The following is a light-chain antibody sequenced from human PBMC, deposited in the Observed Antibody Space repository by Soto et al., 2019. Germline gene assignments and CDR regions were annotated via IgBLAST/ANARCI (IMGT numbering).Light chain of an antibody. J-gene: IGLJ3*02. V-gene: IGLV2-11*01. Sequence: QSVLTRPRSVSGSPGQSVTISCAGTSSDVGAYNHVSWYQQHPGKAPKLMIYDASKRPSGVPDRFSASKSGNTASLTISGLQAEDEADYSCCSYAGSYTWVFGGGTKLTVL. CDR1: SSDVGAYNH. CDR2: DAS. CDR3: CSYAGSYTWV.